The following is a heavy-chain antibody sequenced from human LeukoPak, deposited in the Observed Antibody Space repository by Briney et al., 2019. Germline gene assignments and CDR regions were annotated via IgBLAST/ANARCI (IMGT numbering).Heavy chain of an antibody. CDR2: IHYSGST. J-gene: IGHJ4*02. V-gene: IGHV4-59*08. CDR1: GGSISSYY. Sequence: SETLSLTCTVSGGSISSYYWSWIRQPPGKGLEWIGYIHYSGSTNYNPSLKSRVTISVDTSKNQFSLKLSSVTAADTAVYYCARQKGGYSYGPFDYWGQGTLVTVSS. D-gene: IGHD5-18*01. CDR3: ARQKGGYSYGPFDY.